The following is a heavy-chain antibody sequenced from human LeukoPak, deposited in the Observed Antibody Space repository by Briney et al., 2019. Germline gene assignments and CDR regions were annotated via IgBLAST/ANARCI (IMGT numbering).Heavy chain of an antibody. Sequence: GASVKVSCEPSGYTFTSYAMRWVRDAPGQRLEWMGWINASNGNTKYSQKFQGRVTITRDTSASTAYMELSSLRSEDTAVYYCARDADDYYYDSSGDAFDIWGQGTMVTVSS. J-gene: IGHJ3*02. CDR2: INASNGNT. CDR3: ARDADDYYYDSSGDAFDI. CDR1: GYTFTSYA. V-gene: IGHV1-3*01. D-gene: IGHD3-22*01.